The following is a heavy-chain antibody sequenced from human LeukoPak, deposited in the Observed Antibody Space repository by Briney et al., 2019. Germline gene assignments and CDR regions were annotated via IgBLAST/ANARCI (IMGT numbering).Heavy chain of an antibody. Sequence: GRSLTLSCAASGFTFSSYGMHWVRQAPGKGLEWGAVIWYDGSNKYYADSVKGRFTISRDNSKNTLYLQMNSLRAEDTAVYYCARADGYYDSSGNDAFDIWGQGTMVTVSS. CDR1: GFTFSSYG. CDR2: IWYDGSNK. CDR3: ARADGYYDSSGNDAFDI. V-gene: IGHV3-33*01. J-gene: IGHJ3*02. D-gene: IGHD3-22*01.